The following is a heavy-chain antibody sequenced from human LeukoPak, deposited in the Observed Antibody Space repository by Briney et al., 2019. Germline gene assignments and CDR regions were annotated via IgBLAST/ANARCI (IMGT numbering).Heavy chain of an antibody. Sequence: SETLSLTCTVSGGSISSYYWSWIRQPPGKGLEWIGYIYYSGRTNYNPSLKSRVTISVDTSKNQFSLKLSSVTAADTAVYYCARGTGPWMTTVTAFDYWGQGTLVTVSS. CDR1: GGSISSYY. V-gene: IGHV4-59*01. D-gene: IGHD4-17*01. CDR2: IYYSGRT. J-gene: IGHJ4*02. CDR3: ARGTGPWMTTVTAFDY.